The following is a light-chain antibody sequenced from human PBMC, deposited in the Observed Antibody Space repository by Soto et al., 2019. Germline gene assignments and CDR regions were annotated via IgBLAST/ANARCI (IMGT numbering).Light chain of an antibody. CDR1: QSISSY. Sequence: DVQMTQSPSTLSASVGDRVTITCRASQSISSYLNRYQQKPGKAPKLLIYKASSLESGVPSRFSGSGSGTEFTLTISSLQPDDFATYYCQQYNSYSGTFGQGTKVDI. V-gene: IGKV1-5*03. CDR2: KAS. CDR3: QQYNSYSGT. J-gene: IGKJ1*01.